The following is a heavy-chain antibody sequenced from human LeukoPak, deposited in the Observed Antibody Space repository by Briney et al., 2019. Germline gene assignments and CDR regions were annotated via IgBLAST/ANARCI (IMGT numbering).Heavy chain of an antibody. Sequence: ASVKVSCKASGGTFSSYTISWVRQAPGHGLEWMGRIIPILGIANYAQKFQGRVTITADKSTSTAYMELSSLRSEDTAVYYCARVGVGGSSSWYYYYYGMDVWGQGTTVTVSS. CDR1: GGTFSSYT. J-gene: IGHJ6*02. D-gene: IGHD6-13*01. CDR2: IIPILGIA. V-gene: IGHV1-69*02. CDR3: ARVGVGGSSSWYYYYYGMDV.